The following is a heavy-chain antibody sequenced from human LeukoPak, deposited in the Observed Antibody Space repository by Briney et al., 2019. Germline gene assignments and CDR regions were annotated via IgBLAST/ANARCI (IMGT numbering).Heavy chain of an antibody. CDR2: VNDNGAAT. D-gene: IGHD3-10*01. V-gene: IGHV3-23*01. J-gene: IGHJ4*02. CDR1: RFAFDNFA. Sequence: GGSLRLSCAASRFAFDNFAMSWVRQAPGKGLKWVATVNDNGAATFYADSVKGRFTISRDNSYNTVSLQMNGLRDDDTGVYYCAKEEWFRFDIWGQGTSVTVSS. CDR3: AKEEWFRFDI.